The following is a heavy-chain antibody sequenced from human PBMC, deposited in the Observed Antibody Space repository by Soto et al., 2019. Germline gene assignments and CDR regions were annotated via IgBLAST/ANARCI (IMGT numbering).Heavy chain of an antibody. V-gene: IGHV4-59*08. Sequence: QVQLQESGPGLVKPSETLSLTCTVSGGSISSYYWSWIRQPPGKGLEWIGYLYKTGNTNYNPFLKSRVTISVDTSENQFSLKLSSVTAADTALYYCARKYCTSTSCNDAFDIWGQGTMVIVSS. CDR3: ARKYCTSTSCNDAFDI. J-gene: IGHJ3*02. CDR1: GGSISSYY. D-gene: IGHD2-2*01. CDR2: LYKTGNT.